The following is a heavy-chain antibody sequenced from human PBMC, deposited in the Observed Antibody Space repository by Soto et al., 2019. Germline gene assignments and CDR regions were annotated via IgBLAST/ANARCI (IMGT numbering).Heavy chain of an antibody. CDR3: AKALRFTFTTGYYMDV. CDR1: GFTVSSYA. J-gene: IGHJ6*03. Sequence: EVQLLESGGGLVQPGGSLRLSCAASGFTVSSYAMSWVRQAPGKGLEWVSGISGSGSTYSADSVKGRFTISRDSSKNTVYQQMNSLRAEDTAVYYCAKALRFTFTTGYYMDVWGRGTPVTVSS. CDR2: ISGSGST. D-gene: IGHD3-16*01. V-gene: IGHV3-23*01.